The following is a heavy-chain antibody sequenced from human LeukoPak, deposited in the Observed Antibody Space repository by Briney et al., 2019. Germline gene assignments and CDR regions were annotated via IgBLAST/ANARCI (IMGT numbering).Heavy chain of an antibody. V-gene: IGHV3-23*01. CDR2: ISGSGGST. D-gene: IGHD3-10*01. CDR1: GFTFSRYA. J-gene: IGHJ5*02. Sequence: PGGSLRLSCAASGFTFSRYAMSWVRQAPGKGLEWVSAISGSGGSTYYADSVKGRFTISRDNSKNTLYLQMNSLRAEDTAVYDCAKDEGATGWFGSPGNWFDPWGQGTLVTVSS. CDR3: AKDEGATGWFGSPGNWFDP.